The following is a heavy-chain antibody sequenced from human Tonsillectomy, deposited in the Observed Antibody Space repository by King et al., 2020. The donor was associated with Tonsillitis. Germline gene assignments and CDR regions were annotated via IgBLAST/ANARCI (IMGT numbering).Heavy chain of an antibody. J-gene: IGHJ5*02. V-gene: IGHV4-31*03. CDR3: ARYNWNYRNWFDP. D-gene: IGHD1-7*01. Sequence: QLQESGPGLVKPSQTLSLTCTVSGGSISSGGYYWSWIRQHPGKGLECIGYIYYSGSTYLHPSLKSRVTISVDTSKNQFSLKLSSVTAADTAVYYCARYNWNYRNWFDPWGQGTLVTVSS. CDR1: GGSISSGGYY. CDR2: IYYSGST.